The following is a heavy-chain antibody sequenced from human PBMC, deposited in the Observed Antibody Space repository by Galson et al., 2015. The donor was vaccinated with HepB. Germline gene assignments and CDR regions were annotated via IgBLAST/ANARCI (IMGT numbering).Heavy chain of an antibody. CDR3: ARASMVGVFGDPGHFDY. J-gene: IGHJ4*02. CDR1: GFTFSSYS. CDR2: ISSSSSTI. Sequence: SLRLSCAASGFTFSSYSMNWVRQAPGKGLEWVSYISSSSSTIYYADSVKGRFTISRDNAKNSLYLQMNSLRAEDTAVYYCARASMVGVFGDPGHFDYWGQGTLVTVSS. D-gene: IGHD1-26*01. V-gene: IGHV3-48*04.